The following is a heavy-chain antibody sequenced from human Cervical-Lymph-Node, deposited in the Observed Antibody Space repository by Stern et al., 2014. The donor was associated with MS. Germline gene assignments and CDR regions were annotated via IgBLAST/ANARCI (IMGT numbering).Heavy chain of an antibody. J-gene: IGHJ4*02. D-gene: IGHD4-23*01. CDR1: GGTFSSYV. V-gene: IGHV1-69*01. Sequence: VQLLESGAEVKKPGSSVKVSCKASGGTFSSYVTSWVRQAPGPGLEWMGGIIPIFDPADYAQKFQGRVTITADESTSTVYMELTSLRSEDTAVYYCARGSTVVTDYFDYWGQGTLVTVSS. CDR3: ARGSTVVTDYFDY. CDR2: IIPIFDPA.